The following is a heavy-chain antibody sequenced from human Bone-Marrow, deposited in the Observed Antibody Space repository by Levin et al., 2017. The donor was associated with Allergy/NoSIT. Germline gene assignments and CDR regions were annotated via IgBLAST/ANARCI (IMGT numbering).Heavy chain of an antibody. CDR3: ARDPVTGDPTKFDY. J-gene: IGHJ4*02. CDR2: MYFDGSKE. Sequence: QAGGSLRLSCAASGFTFNLYGMHWVRQAPGKGLQWVAFMYFDGSKENYADSVRGRFTISRDQSKNTLYLQMNSLRAEDTAVYYCARDPVTGDPTKFDYWGQGTLVTVSS. D-gene: IGHD7-27*01. CDR1: GFTFNLYG. V-gene: IGHV3-33*01.